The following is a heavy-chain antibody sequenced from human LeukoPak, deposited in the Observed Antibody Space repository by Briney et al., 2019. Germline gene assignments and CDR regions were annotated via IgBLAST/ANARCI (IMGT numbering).Heavy chain of an antibody. Sequence: GGSLRLSCAASGFTFSSYSMNWVRQAPGKGLEWVSSISSSSSYIYYADSVKGRFTISRDNAKNSLYLQMNSLGAEDTAVYYCARDLGLYSSSWLQPTYYFDYWGQGTLVTVSS. CDR1: GFTFSSYS. J-gene: IGHJ4*02. V-gene: IGHV3-21*01. CDR2: ISSSSSYI. CDR3: ARDLGLYSSSWLQPTYYFDY. D-gene: IGHD6-13*01.